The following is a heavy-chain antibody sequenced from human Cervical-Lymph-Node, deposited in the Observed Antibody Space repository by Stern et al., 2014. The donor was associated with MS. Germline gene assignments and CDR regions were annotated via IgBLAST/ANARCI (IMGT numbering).Heavy chain of an antibody. V-gene: IGHV5-51*01. Sequence: VQLVQSGAEVKKPGESLKISCKGSGYTFTNNWIAWVRQMPGKGLECMGIIYPPDSNTSYSPSFQGQVTISVDKSSTTPYMQRSSLTASDSAMDYCARQGCGSTSCHSIDYWGQGTLVTVSS. CDR2: IYPPDSNT. J-gene: IGHJ4*02. CDR3: ARQGCGSTSCHSIDY. CDR1: GYTFTNNW. D-gene: IGHD2-2*02.